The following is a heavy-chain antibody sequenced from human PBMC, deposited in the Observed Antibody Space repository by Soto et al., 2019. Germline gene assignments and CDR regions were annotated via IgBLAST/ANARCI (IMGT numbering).Heavy chain of an antibody. CDR3: ARHGPTYDYIWGSYRHY. Sequence: SETLSLTCTVSGGSISSDSSYWSWIRQRPGMGLEWIGYIYYSGAFYYTPSLRGRVTILADTSKNHFSLQLSSVTAADTAVYYCARHGPTYDYIWGSYRHYWGQGTLVTVSS. CDR1: GGSISSDSSY. J-gene: IGHJ4*02. D-gene: IGHD3-16*02. V-gene: IGHV4-39*01. CDR2: IYYSGAF.